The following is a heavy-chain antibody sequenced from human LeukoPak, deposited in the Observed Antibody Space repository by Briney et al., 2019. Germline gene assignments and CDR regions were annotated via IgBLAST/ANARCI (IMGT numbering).Heavy chain of an antibody. CDR1: GYSISSGYY. CDR2: IYHSGST. J-gene: IGHJ4*02. D-gene: IGHD2/OR15-2a*01. CDR3: ARELENTVYNY. V-gene: IGHV4-38-2*02. Sequence: SETLSLTCTVSGYSISSGYYWGWIRKPPGKGLEWIGSIYHSGSTYYNPSLKSRVTISVDTSKNQFSLKLSSVTAADTAVYYCARELENTVYNYWGQGTLVTVSS.